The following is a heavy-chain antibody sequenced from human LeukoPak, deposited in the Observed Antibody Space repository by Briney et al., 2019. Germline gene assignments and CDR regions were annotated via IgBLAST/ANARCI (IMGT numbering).Heavy chain of an antibody. J-gene: IGHJ4*02. CDR1: GFTFSSYW. CDR2: IESDGAST. CDR3: ARGYTYGSIDY. D-gene: IGHD5-18*01. Sequence: GGSLRLSCAAPGFTFSSYWMYWVGQAPRKGLVWVSRIESDGASTTYADSVKGRFTISRDNAKNTLYLQMNSLRAEDTAVYYCARGYTYGSIDYWGQGTLVTVSS. V-gene: IGHV3-74*01.